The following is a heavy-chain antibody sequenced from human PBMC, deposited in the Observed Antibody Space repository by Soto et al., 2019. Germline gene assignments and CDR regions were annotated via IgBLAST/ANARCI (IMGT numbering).Heavy chain of an antibody. CDR2: IWYDGSNK. J-gene: IGHJ4*02. Sequence: QMQLVESGGGVVQPGRSLRLSCAASGFTFSSYGMHWVRQAPGKGLDWVAVIWYDGSNKYYADSVKGRFTISRDNYKNTLYLQMNSLRAEDTAVYYCARDWGSGSYGALGYWGQGTLVTVSS. V-gene: IGHV3-33*01. CDR3: ARDWGSGSYGALGY. CDR1: GFTFSSYG. D-gene: IGHD1-26*01.